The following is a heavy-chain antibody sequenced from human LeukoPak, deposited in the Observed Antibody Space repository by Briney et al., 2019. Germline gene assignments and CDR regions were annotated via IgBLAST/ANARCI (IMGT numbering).Heavy chain of an antibody. V-gene: IGHV3-53*01. CDR2: IYPGGDS. CDR1: GFNVGSKH. CDR3: ARLNFGDDY. Sequence: GASLRLSCAASGFNVGSKHTNWVRQAPGKGLGWVSGIYPGGDSYYADSLKGRFIISRDISKNTVFLQMNSLRDEDTAVYYCARLNFGDDYWGQGALVTVSS. D-gene: IGHD4-17*01. J-gene: IGHJ4*02.